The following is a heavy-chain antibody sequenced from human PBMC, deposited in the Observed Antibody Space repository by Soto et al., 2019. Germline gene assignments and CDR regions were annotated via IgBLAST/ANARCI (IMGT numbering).Heavy chain of an antibody. CDR1: GGSISSYY. CDR2: IYYSGST. CDR3: ARNPAGGYYDSSGYYPGDYYGMDV. J-gene: IGHJ6*02. Sequence: SETLSLTCTVSGGSISSYYWSWIRQPPGKGLEWIGYIYYSGSTNYNPSLKSRVTISVDTSKNQFSLKLSSVTAADTAVYYCARNPAGGYYDSSGYYPGDYYGMDVWGQGTTVTVSS. D-gene: IGHD3-22*01. V-gene: IGHV4-59*01.